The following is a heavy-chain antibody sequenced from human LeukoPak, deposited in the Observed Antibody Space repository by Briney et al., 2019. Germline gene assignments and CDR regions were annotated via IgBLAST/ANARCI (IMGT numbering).Heavy chain of an antibody. V-gene: IGHV5-51*01. CDR3: ASPYPREYCSTSSCYFSQ. J-gene: IGHJ4*02. CDR1: GYSFTNSW. D-gene: IGHD2-2*01. CDR2: IYPGDSDT. Sequence: GESLKISCKGSGYSFTNSWIGWVRRMPGKGLEWMGIIYPGDSDTRYSPSFQGQITISADKSISTAYLQWSSLKASDTAMYYCASPYPREYCSTSSCYFSQWGQGTLVTVSS.